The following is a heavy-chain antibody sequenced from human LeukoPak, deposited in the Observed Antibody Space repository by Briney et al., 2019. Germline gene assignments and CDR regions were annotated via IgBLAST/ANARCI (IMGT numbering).Heavy chain of an antibody. Sequence: GGSLRLACATSGLTFRTTWMHWVRQAPGKGLMWVSRMNGEGTTIDYADSVKGRFTVSRDYAKNTLFLQMNNLRTEDTALYFCATARNFRFEYWGQGSLVIVSA. V-gene: IGHV3-74*01. CDR2: MNGEGTTI. CDR1: GLTFRTTW. J-gene: IGHJ4*02. D-gene: IGHD1-7*01. CDR3: ATARNFRFEY.